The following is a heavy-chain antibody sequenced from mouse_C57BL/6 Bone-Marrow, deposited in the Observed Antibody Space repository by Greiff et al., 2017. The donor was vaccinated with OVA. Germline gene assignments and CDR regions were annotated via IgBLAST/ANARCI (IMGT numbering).Heavy chain of an antibody. V-gene: IGHV1-55*01. CDR3: AREGTTVVATDY. D-gene: IGHD1-1*01. J-gene: IGHJ2*01. CDR1: GYTFTSYW. Sequence: VKLQESGAELVKPGASVKMSCKASGYTFTSYWITWVKQRPGQGLAWIGDIYPGSGSTNYNEKFKCKATLTVDTSSSTAYMQLSSLTSEDSAVYYCAREGTTVVATDYWGQGTTLTVSS. CDR2: IYPGSGST.